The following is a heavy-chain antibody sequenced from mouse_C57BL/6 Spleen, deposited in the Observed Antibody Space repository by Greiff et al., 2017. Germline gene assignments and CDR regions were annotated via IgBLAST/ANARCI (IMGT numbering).Heavy chain of an antibody. CDR2: IRNKANGYTT. CDR3: ASLSLSSTRGRGYYYAMDY. J-gene: IGHJ4*01. Sequence: EVMLVESGGGLVQPGGSLSLSCAASGFTFTDYYMSWVRQPPGKALEWLGFIRNKANGYTTEYSASVKGRFTISRDNSQSILYLQMNALRAEDSATYYCASLSLSSTRGRGYYYAMDYWGQGTSVTVSS. CDR1: GFTFTDYY. V-gene: IGHV7-3*01. D-gene: IGHD2-1*01.